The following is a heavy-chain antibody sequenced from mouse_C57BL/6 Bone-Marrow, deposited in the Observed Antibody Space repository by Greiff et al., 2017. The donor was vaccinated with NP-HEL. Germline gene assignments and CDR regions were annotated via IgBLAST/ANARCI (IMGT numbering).Heavy chain of an antibody. CDR2: INPGSGGT. J-gene: IGHJ3*01. CDR1: GYAFTNYL. CDR3: ARDYYGSPAWFAY. V-gene: IGHV1-54*01. Sequence: VQLQQSGAELVRPGTSVKVSCKASGYAFTNYLIAWVKQRPGQGLEWIGVINPGSGGTNYNEKFKGKATLTADKSSSTAYMQLSSLTSEDSAVYFCARDYYGSPAWFAYWGQGTLVTVSA. D-gene: IGHD1-1*01.